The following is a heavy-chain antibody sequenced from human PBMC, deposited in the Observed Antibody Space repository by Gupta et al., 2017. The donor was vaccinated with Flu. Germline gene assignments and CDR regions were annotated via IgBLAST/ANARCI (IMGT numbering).Heavy chain of an antibody. CDR2: ISGSGGST. D-gene: IGHD6-19*01. J-gene: IGHJ4*02. Sequence: ASGFTFSSYAMSWVRQAPGKGLEWVSAISGSGGSTYYADSVKGRFTISRDNSKNTLYLQMNSLRAEDTAVYYCAKDRNGYSSGWPIDYWGQGTLVTVSS. V-gene: IGHV3-23*01. CDR3: AKDRNGYSSGWPIDY. CDR1: GFTFSSYA.